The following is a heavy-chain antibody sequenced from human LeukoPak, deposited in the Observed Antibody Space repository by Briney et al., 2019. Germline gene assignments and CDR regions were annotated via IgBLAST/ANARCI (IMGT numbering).Heavy chain of an antibody. J-gene: IGHJ4*02. CDR3: AKAPVTSCRGAYCYPFDS. CDR2: ISDSGNT. V-gene: IGHV3-23*01. CDR1: GFTLSSYA. Sequence: PGGSLRLSCAASGFTLSSYAMSWVRQAPGKGLEWVSAISDSGNTYHADSVRGRFTISRDNSKNTLYLQMNSLRAEDAAVYFCAKAPVTSCRGAYCYPFDSWGQGTLVTVSS. D-gene: IGHD2-21*01.